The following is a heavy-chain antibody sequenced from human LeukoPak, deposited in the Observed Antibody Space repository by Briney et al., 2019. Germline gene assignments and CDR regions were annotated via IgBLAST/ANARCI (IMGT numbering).Heavy chain of an antibody. J-gene: IGHJ4*02. CDR3: ARLGSGYPTPDY. Sequence: SETLSLTCTVSGASVCSSDYYWGWIRQPPGMRLEWIGNLYFSGNPYYNPSLNSRVTISVDTSKNQFSLKMRSVTAADTAVYYCARLGSGYPTPDYWGQGTLVTVSS. CDR2: LYFSGNP. CDR1: GASVCSSDYY. V-gene: IGHV4-39*01. D-gene: IGHD6-19*01.